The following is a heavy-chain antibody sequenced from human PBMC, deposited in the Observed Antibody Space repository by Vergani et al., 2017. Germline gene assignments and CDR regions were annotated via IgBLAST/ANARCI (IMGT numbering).Heavy chain of an antibody. CDR3: ASLVSSVAGTH. CDR2: ISSSSSYI. V-gene: IGHV3-21*01. Sequence: VQLVESGGGVVQPGRSLRLSCAASGFTFSSYSMNWVRQAPGKGLEWVSSISSSSSYIYYADSVKGRFTISRDNAKNSLYLQMNSLRAEDTAVYYCASLVSSVAGTHWGQGTLVTVSS. CDR1: GFTFSSYS. J-gene: IGHJ4*02. D-gene: IGHD6-19*01.